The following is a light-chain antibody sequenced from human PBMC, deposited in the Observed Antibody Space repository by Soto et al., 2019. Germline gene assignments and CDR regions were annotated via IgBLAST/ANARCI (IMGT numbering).Light chain of an antibody. CDR2: DVR. CDR1: SSDVGGYNY. Sequence: QSVLTQPASVSGSPGQPITISCTGTSSDVGGYNYVSWYQQHPGKAPKLIIYDVRNRPSGVSNRFSGSKSGNTASLTISGLQTEDEADYYCISYTSINTRVFGTGTKVTVL. V-gene: IGLV2-14*01. CDR3: ISYTSINTRV. J-gene: IGLJ1*01.